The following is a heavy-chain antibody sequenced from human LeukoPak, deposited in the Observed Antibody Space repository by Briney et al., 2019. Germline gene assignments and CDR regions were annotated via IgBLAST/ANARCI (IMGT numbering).Heavy chain of an antibody. V-gene: IGHV1-2*02. Sequence: ASVKVSCKASGYTFTGYYMHWVRQAPGQGLEWMGWINPNSGGTNYAQKFQGRVTMTRDTSISTAYMELSRLRSDDTDVYYCARSSVWFGESDAFDIWGQGTMVTVSS. CDR3: ARSSVWFGESDAFDI. CDR1: GYTFTGYY. CDR2: INPNSGGT. J-gene: IGHJ3*02. D-gene: IGHD3-10*01.